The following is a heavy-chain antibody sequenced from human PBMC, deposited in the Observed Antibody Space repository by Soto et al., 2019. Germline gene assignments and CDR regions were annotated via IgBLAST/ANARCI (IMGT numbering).Heavy chain of an antibody. V-gene: IGHV3-23*01. CDR3: AKDLLLWFGEDYGMDV. D-gene: IGHD3-10*01. J-gene: IGHJ6*02. Sequence: GGSLKRSFATSGFTFSRYAMIWVRQAPGKGLEWVSAISGSGGSTYYADSVKGRFTISRDNSKNTLYLQMNSLRAEDTAVYYCAKDLLLWFGEDYGMDVWGQGTTVTVSS. CDR1: GFTFSRYA. CDR2: ISGSGGST.